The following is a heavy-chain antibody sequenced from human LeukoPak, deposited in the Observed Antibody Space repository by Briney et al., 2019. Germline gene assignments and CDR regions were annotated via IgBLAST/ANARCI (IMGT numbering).Heavy chain of an antibody. CDR2: INPNSGGT. V-gene: IGHV1-2*02. Sequence: GASVKVSCKASGYTFTGYYMHWVRQAPGQGLEWMGWINPNSGGTNYAQKFQGRVTMTRDTSISTAYMELSRLRSDDTAVYYCARDVGGFETYYLDYWGQGTLVTVSS. CDR3: ARDVGGFETYYLDY. J-gene: IGHJ4*02. D-gene: IGHD3-10*01. CDR1: GYTFTGYY.